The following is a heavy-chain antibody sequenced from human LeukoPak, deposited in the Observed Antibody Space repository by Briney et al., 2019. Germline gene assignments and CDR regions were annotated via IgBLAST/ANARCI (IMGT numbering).Heavy chain of an antibody. CDR1: GFTCNSYS. J-gene: IGHJ4*02. D-gene: IGHD2-2*01. CDR2: ISSSSSYI. CDR3: ASPSTLDY. Sequence: GGTLGNSCAAAGFTCNSYSMNWVRQAPRKGLEWVSSISSSSSYIYYADSVKGRFTISRDNAKNSLYLQMNSLRAEDTAVYYCASPSTLDYWGQGTLVTVSS. V-gene: IGHV3-21*01.